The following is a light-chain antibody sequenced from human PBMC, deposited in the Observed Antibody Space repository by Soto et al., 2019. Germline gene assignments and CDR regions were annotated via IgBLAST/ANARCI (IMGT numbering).Light chain of an antibody. CDR3: QHYGTSPTWT. V-gene: IGKV3-20*01. Sequence: DIVLTQSPGTLSLSPGERATLSCRASQSVSSSYLAWYQQKPGQAPRLLIYGASSTTTGIPDSFSGGGSGTDFTLTISRLEPEDFVVYYCQHYGTSPTWTFGQGTKVEIK. CDR2: GAS. J-gene: IGKJ1*01. CDR1: QSVSSSY.